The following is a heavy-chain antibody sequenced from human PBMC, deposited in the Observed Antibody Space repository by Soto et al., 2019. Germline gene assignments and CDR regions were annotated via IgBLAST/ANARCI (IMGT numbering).Heavy chain of an antibody. CDR3: ARDDVFEYSSSRSFDY. CDR1: GGTFSSYA. Sequence: ASVKVSCKASGGTFSSYAISWVRQAPGQGLEWMGGIIPIFGTANYAQKFQGRVTITADESTSTAHMELSSLRSEDTAVYYCARDDVFEYSSSRSFDYWGQGTLVTVSS. CDR2: IIPIFGTA. D-gene: IGHD6-6*01. J-gene: IGHJ4*02. V-gene: IGHV1-69*13.